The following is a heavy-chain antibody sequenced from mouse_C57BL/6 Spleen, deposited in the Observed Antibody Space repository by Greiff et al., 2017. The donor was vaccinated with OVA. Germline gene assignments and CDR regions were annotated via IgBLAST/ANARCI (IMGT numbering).Heavy chain of an antibody. J-gene: IGHJ2*01. CDR3: AREGEGYYFDY. Sequence: EVQRVESEGGLVQPGSSMKLSCTASGFTFSDYYMAWVRQVPEKGLEWVANINYDGSSTYYLDSLKSRFIISRDNAKNILYLRMSSLKSEDTATYYCAREGEGYYFDYWGQGTTLTVSS. CDR1: GFTFSDYY. CDR2: INYDGSST. V-gene: IGHV5-16*01.